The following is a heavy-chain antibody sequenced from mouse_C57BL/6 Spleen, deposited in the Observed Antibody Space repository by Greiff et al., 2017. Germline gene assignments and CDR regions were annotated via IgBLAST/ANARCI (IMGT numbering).Heavy chain of an antibody. CDR1: GFTFSSYA. Sequence: EVQLVESGGGLVKPGGSLKLSCAASGFTFSSYAMSWVRQTPEKRLEWVATISDGGSYTYYPDNVKGRFTISRDNAKNNLYLQMSHLKSEDTAMYYCARDLRRTYYFDYWGQGTTLTVSS. CDR3: ARDLRRTYYFDY. CDR2: ISDGGSYT. J-gene: IGHJ2*01. V-gene: IGHV5-4*01.